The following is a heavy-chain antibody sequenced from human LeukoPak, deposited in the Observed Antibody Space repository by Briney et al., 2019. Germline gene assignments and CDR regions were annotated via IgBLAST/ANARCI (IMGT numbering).Heavy chain of an antibody. D-gene: IGHD6-13*01. CDR1: GFTFSSYA. CDR2: ISVSGGST. J-gene: IGHJ4*02. CDR3: AKDLSSIAAAGTPLDY. Sequence: GGSLRLSCAASGFTFSSYAMSWVGQAPGKGLAWVSAISVSGGSTYYADSVKGRFTISRDNSKNTLYLQMNSLRAEDTAVYYCAKDLSSIAAAGTPLDYWGQGTLVTVSS. V-gene: IGHV3-23*01.